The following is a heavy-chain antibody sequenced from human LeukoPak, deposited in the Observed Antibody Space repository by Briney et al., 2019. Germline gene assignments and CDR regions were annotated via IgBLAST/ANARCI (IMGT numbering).Heavy chain of an antibody. CDR3: ARDKGIAAVIDY. D-gene: IGHD6-13*01. Sequence: PGRSLRLSCAASGFTFSSYAMHWVRQAPGKGLEWVAVISYDGSNKYYADSVKGRFTISRDNSKNTLYLQMNSLRAEDTAVYYCARDKGIAAVIDYWGQGTLVTVPS. CDR2: ISYDGSNK. J-gene: IGHJ4*02. CDR1: GFTFSSYA. V-gene: IGHV3-30-3*01.